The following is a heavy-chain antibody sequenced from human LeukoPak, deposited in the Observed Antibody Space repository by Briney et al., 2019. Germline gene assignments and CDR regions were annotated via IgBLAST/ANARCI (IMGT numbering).Heavy chain of an antibody. V-gene: IGHV3-23*01. CDR2: ISGSGGST. CDR1: GFTFSSYA. Sequence: GGSLRLPCAASGFTFSSYAMSWVRQAPGKGLEWVSAISGSGGSTYYADSVKGRFTISRDNSKNTLYLQMNSLRAEDTAVYYCAKDGGLLDWFDPWGQGTLVTVSS. D-gene: IGHD3-16*01. J-gene: IGHJ5*02. CDR3: AKDGGLLDWFDP.